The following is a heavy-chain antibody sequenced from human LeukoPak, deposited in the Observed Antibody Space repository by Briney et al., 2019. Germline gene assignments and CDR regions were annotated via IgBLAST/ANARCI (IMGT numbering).Heavy chain of an antibody. CDR2: IYHSGRT. CDR1: GGSISTSSYY. J-gene: IGHJ5*02. CDR3: ARRGTAVGTRRFDP. D-gene: IGHD6-19*01. V-gene: IGHV4-39*01. Sequence: SETLSLTCTVSGGSISTSSYYWGWIRQPPGKGPEWIGSIYHSGRTNYNPSLKSRVTISVDTSKNQLSPKVTSVTAADTAVYYCARRGTAVGTRRFDPWGQGILVTVSS.